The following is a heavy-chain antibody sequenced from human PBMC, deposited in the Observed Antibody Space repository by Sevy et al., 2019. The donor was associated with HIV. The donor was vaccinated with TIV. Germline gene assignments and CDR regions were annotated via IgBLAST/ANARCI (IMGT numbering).Heavy chain of an antibody. V-gene: IGHV3-48*03. Sequence: GGSLRLSCAASGFTFSSYEMNWVRQAPGKGLEWISYISTSGTIIYYADSVKGRFTVSRDNAKNSLYLQMSSLRAEDTAAYYSARERAMVRGALIKYFDTWGQGTQVTVSS. CDR2: ISTSGTII. CDR3: ARERAMVRGALIKYFDT. D-gene: IGHD3-10*01. J-gene: IGHJ5*02. CDR1: GFTFSSYE.